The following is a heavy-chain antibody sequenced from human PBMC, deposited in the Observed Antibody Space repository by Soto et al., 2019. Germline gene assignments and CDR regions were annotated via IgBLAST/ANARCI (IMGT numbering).Heavy chain of an antibody. J-gene: IGHJ5*02. CDR1: GGTFSSYA. CDR2: IIPIFGTA. Sequence: ASVKVSCKASGGTFSSYAISWVRQAPGQGFEWMEGIIPIFGTANYAQKFKGRVTITADESTSTAYMELSSLRSEDTAVYFCARACASGGSCYSSWFDPWGQGTLVTVSS. D-gene: IGHD2-15*01. CDR3: ARACASGGSCYSSWFDP. V-gene: IGHV1-69*13.